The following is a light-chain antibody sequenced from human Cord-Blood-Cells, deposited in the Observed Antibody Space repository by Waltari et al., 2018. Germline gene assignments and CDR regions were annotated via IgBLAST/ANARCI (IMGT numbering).Light chain of an antibody. CDR1: SSDVGGYNY. Sequence: QSALTQPPSASGSPGQSVTISCTGTSSDVGGYNYVSCYQQHPGKAPKLMIYEVSKRSSGVPDRFSGSKSGNTASLTVSGLQAEDEADYYCSSYAGSNNLVFGGGTKLTVL. V-gene: IGLV2-8*01. CDR3: SSYAGSNNLV. J-gene: IGLJ2*01. CDR2: EVS.